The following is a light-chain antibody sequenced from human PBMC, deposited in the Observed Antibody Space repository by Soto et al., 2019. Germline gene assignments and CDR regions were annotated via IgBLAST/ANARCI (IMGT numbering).Light chain of an antibody. V-gene: IGKV3-15*01. J-gene: IGKJ3*01. CDR2: AAS. CDR3: QLYKP. Sequence: ERVVTQSPATLSVSLGERVTLSCKGSQSVSSNLACYQHKPGQAPRLLIYAASTRATGVPARFSGSGSGTDFTLPISSLQSEDFAVYYCQLYKPFGHGNREDSK. CDR1: QSVSSN.